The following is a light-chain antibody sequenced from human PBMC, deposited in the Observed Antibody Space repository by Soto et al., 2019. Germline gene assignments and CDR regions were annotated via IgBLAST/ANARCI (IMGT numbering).Light chain of an antibody. V-gene: IGKV1-33*01. CDR3: QQYDNLPSIT. CDR1: QDISNY. Sequence: DIQMTQSPSSLSASVGDRVTITCQASQDISNYLNWYQQKPGKAPKLLIYDASNLETGVPSRFSGSGSGTDFTFTISSLQPEDIATCYCQQYDNLPSITFGQGTRLEIK. J-gene: IGKJ5*01. CDR2: DAS.